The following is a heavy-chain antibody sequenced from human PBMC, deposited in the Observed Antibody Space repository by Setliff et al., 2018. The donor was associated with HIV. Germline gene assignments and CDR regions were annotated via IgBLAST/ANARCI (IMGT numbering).Heavy chain of an antibody. CDR2: IKQDGSER. CDR1: GFTVSGYW. D-gene: IGHD3-3*01. CDR3: ARAAAYFNFWTGYHPHAFDI. Sequence: PGGSLRLSCAASGFTVSGYWMSWVRQAPGKGLEWVANIKQDGSERYYVDSVKGRFTISRDNTNNSLYLHMNSLRAEDPAVYYCARAAAYFNFWTGYHPHAFDIWGQGTMVTVSS. V-gene: IGHV3-7*01. J-gene: IGHJ3*02.